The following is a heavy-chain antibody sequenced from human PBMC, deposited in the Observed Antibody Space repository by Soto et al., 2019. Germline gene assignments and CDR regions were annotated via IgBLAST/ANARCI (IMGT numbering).Heavy chain of an antibody. CDR1: GFTFSSFA. V-gene: IGHV3-23*01. Sequence: EVQLLESGGGLVQPGGSLRLSCAASGFTFSSFAMNWVRQAPGKGLEWVSAITGSGSSAYFADAVKGRFTISRDNSKKTLYLQMNSLRVEDSGVYFCAKATVTTPYFYGMDGRGQGTTVIVSS. D-gene: IGHD4-4*01. CDR2: ITGSGSSA. CDR3: AKATVTTPYFYGMDG. J-gene: IGHJ6*02.